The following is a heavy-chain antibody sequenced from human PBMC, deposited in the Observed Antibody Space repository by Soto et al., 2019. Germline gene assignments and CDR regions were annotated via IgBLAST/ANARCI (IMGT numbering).Heavy chain of an antibody. CDR3: ARGGGRSITIFGVAPGWFDP. J-gene: IGHJ5*02. Sequence: ASVKVSCKASGYTFTSYAMHWVRQAPGQRLEWMGWINAGNGNTKYSQKFQGRVTITRDTSASTAYMELSSLRSEDTAVYYCARGGGRSITIFGVAPGWFDPWGQRTLVTVSS. CDR2: INAGNGNT. D-gene: IGHD3-3*01. CDR1: GYTFTSYA. V-gene: IGHV1-3*01.